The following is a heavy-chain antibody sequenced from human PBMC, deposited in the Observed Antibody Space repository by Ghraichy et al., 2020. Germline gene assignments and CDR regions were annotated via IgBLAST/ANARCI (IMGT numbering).Heavy chain of an antibody. D-gene: IGHD7-27*01. V-gene: IGHV3-7*03. J-gene: IGHJ3*01. CDR1: GFSFSRYW. CDR3: VGAWA. Sequence: GGSLRLSCAASGFSFSRYWMSWGRQAPGKGPEWVADIKEDGTEKYYVDSVKGRFTISRDNAKNSLYLQMDSLRAEDTAVYYCVGAWAWGQGTMVTVSS. CDR2: IKEDGTEK.